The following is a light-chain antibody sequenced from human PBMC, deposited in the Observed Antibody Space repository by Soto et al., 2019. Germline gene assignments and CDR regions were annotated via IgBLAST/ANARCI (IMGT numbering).Light chain of an antibody. CDR3: QQYYNWPS. V-gene: IGKV3D-15*01. CDR1: QSVSSSY. CDR2: GAS. Sequence: PGERVTLSCRASQSVSSSYLTWYQQKPGQAPRLLIYGASTRATSIPARFSGSGSGTEFTLTISGLQSEDFGFYYCQQYYNWPSFGQGTRLEI. J-gene: IGKJ5*01.